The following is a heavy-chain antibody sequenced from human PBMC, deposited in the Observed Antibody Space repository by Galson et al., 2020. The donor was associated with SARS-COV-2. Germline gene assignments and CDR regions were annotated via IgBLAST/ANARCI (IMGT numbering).Heavy chain of an antibody. CDR2: ISYDGSNK. V-gene: IGHV3-30*01. J-gene: IGHJ6*03. Sequence: GGSLRLYCAASGFTFSSYAMHWVRQAPGKGLEWVAVISYDGSNKYYADSVKGRFTISRDNSKNTLYLQMNSLRAEDTTVYYCAREDYYYYMDVWGKGTTVTVSS. CDR1: GFTFSSYA. CDR3: AREDYYYYMDV.